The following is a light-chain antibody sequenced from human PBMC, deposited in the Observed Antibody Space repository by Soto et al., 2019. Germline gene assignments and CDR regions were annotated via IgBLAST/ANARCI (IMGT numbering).Light chain of an antibody. Sequence: EIVITQSPSTLSVPPGERATLSCRASPSVSNSLAWYQHKPGQAPRLLIYDASNRATGVPTRFSGSGSGTDFTLTISSLEPEDFAVYYCQQRNQGPPVTFGGGTKVDIK. V-gene: IGKV3-11*01. CDR1: PSVSNS. CDR2: DAS. CDR3: QQRNQGPPVT. J-gene: IGKJ4*01.